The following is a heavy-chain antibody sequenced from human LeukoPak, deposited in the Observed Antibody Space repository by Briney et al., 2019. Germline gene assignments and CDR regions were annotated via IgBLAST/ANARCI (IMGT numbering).Heavy chain of an antibody. Sequence: SETLSLTCTVSGYSISSGYYWGWIRQPPGKGLEWIGSIYHSGSTYYNPSLKSRVTISVDTSKNQFSLKQSSVTAADTAVYYCARETLQLWLFGYWGQGTLVTVSS. V-gene: IGHV4-38-2*02. CDR1: GYSISSGYY. J-gene: IGHJ4*02. D-gene: IGHD5-18*01. CDR2: IYHSGST. CDR3: ARETLQLWLFGY.